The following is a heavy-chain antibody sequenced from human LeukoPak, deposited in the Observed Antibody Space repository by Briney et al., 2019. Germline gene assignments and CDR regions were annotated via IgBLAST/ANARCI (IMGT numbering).Heavy chain of an antibody. CDR3: ARGGWGDESWSGRAINWVDP. CDR2: IFETRRT. J-gene: IGHJ5*02. CDR1: GASITTHY. V-gene: IGHV4-59*11. Sequence: SETLSLTCTVSGASITTHYSSWIRQAPGKGLEWIGYIFETRRTNYSPYFKSRVTMSADTSKNQFSLRLSSVTAADTAVYYCARGGWGDESWSGRAINWVDPWGQGTLVTVSS. D-gene: IGHD3-3*01.